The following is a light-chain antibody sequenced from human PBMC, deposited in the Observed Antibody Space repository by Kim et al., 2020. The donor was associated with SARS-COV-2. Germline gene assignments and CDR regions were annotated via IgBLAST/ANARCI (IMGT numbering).Light chain of an antibody. Sequence: ASVGDRVTITCRASQDISSNLAWFQQKPGKAPKSLIYGASSLQSGAPSRFSGGGFGTDFTLTISSLQAEESATYYCQQYSSYPRTFGQGTKVDIK. V-gene: IGKV1-16*01. J-gene: IGKJ1*01. CDR1: QDISSN. CDR3: QQYSSYPRT. CDR2: GAS.